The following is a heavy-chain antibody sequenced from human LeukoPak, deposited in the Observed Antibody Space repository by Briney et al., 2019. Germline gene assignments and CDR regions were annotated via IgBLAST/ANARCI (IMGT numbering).Heavy chain of an antibody. V-gene: IGHV3-74*01. J-gene: IGHJ4*02. D-gene: IGHD3-22*01. CDR3: AKDQPYYDSSGYYAY. Sequence: PGGSLRLSCAASGFTFSSYWMHWVRQVPGKGLVWVSRINTDGSSTIYADSVKGRFTISRDNSKNTLYLQMNSLRAEDTAVYYCAKDQPYYDSSGYYAYWGQGTLVTVSS. CDR1: GFTFSSYW. CDR2: INTDGSST.